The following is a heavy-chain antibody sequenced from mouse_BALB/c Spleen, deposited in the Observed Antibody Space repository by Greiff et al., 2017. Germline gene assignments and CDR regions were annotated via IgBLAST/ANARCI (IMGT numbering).Heavy chain of an antibody. D-gene: IGHD2-4*01. CDR1: GYTFTDYY. Sequence: VQLQQSGPELVKPGASVKMSCKASGYTFTDYYMDWVKQSHGESFEWIGRVNPYNGGTSYNQKFKGKATLTVDKSSSTAYMELNSLTSEDSAVYYCARKDYDYYFDYWGQGTTLTVSS. CDR3: ARKDYDYYFDY. J-gene: IGHJ2*01. V-gene: IGHV1-19*01. CDR2: VNPYNGGT.